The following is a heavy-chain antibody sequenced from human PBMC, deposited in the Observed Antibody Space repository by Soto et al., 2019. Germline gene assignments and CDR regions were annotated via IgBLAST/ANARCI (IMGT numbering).Heavy chain of an antibody. Sequence: QVQLVESGGGVVQPGRSLRLSCAASGFTFSSYGMHWVRQAPGKGLEWVAVISYDGSNKYYADSVKGRFTISRDNSKNTLYLQMNSLRAEETAVYYCAKGVPVDEDFWSGFRGYYYYGMDVWGQGTTVTVSS. CDR3: AKGVPVDEDFWSGFRGYYYYGMDV. D-gene: IGHD3-3*01. J-gene: IGHJ6*02. V-gene: IGHV3-30*18. CDR2: ISYDGSNK. CDR1: GFTFSSYG.